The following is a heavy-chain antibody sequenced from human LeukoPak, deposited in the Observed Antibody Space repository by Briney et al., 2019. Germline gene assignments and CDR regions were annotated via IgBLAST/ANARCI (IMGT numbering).Heavy chain of an antibody. CDR1: GYSFTTYA. CDR3: ARDIPNYYYGLGTIQAFDY. V-gene: IGHV7-4-1*02. CDR2: LNTDTGSP. J-gene: IGHJ4*02. D-gene: IGHD3-10*01. Sequence: ASVKVSCKASGYSFTTYAMNWVRQAPGQGLEWMGWLNTDTGSPTYAQGFTGRFVFSLDTSVSTAYLQISSLKSEDTAVYYCARDIPNYYYGLGTIQAFDYWGQGALVIVSS.